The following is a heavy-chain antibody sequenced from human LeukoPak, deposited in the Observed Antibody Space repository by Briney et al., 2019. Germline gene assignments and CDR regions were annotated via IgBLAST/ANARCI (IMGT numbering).Heavy chain of an antibody. J-gene: IGHJ4*02. V-gene: IGHV1-69*04. CDR1: GGTFNTYD. CDR2: IIPGLHIT. Sequence: GSSVKVSCKASGGTFNTYDINWVRQAPGQGLEWMGRIIPGLHITNYAQRFHGRVTISADKSTSTTYLELNNLGSEDTAAYFCSLSKRTSDGSAVDYWGPGTLAAVSS. CDR3: SLSKRTSDGSAVDY. D-gene: IGHD5-24*01.